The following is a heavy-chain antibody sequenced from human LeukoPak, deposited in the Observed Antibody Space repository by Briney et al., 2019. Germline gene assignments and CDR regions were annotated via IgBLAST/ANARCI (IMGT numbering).Heavy chain of an antibody. V-gene: IGHV4-59*01. Sequence: SETLSLTCTVSGGSISSYYWSWIRQPPGKGLEWIGYIYYSGSTNYNPSLTSRVTISVDTSKNQFSLKLSSVTAADTAVYYCARDIVPFDYWGQGTLVTVSS. CDR3: ARDIVPFDY. D-gene: IGHD2-8*01. CDR1: GGSISSYY. J-gene: IGHJ4*02. CDR2: IYYSGST.